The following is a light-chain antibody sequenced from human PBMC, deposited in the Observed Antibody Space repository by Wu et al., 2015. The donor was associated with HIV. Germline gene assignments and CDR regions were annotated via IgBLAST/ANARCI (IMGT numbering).Light chain of an antibody. CDR3: QQYDDWPPYT. V-gene: IGKV3-15*01. Sequence: EIVTTQSPATLSVSPGEGATLSCRASQSVATNLAWYQQKPGQAPRLLIYDASNRATGVPARFSGSGSGTEFTLTISSLQSEDFAVYYCQQYDDWPPYTFGQGTKLEIK. CDR2: DAS. CDR1: QSVATN. J-gene: IGKJ2*01.